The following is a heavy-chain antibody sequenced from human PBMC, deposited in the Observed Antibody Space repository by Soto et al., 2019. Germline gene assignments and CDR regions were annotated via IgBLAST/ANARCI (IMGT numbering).Heavy chain of an antibody. Sequence: PSETLSLTCTVSGVSISGFYWSWIRQPPGKGLEWIGYIHYSGSTNYNPSLNSRVTISVDTSKNQFSLKLSAVTAADTAVYYCARVIGLDTGIYYYGMDVWGQGTTVTVSS. CDR3: ARVIGLDTGIYYYGMDV. CDR1: GVSISGFY. V-gene: IGHV4-59*01. CDR2: IHYSGST. D-gene: IGHD5-18*01. J-gene: IGHJ6*02.